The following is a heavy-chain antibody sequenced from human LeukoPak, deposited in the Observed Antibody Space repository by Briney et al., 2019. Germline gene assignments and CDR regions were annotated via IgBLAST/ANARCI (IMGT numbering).Heavy chain of an antibody. Sequence: SGGSLRLSCAASGFTFSSYEMNWVRQAPGKGLEWVSYISSSGSTIYYADSVKGRFTISRDNAKNSLSLQMNSLRDEDTAVYYCARDYGWSFDYWGQGTLVTVSS. CDR2: ISSSGSTI. CDR1: GFTFSSYE. J-gene: IGHJ4*02. CDR3: ARDYGWSFDY. D-gene: IGHD6-19*01. V-gene: IGHV3-48*03.